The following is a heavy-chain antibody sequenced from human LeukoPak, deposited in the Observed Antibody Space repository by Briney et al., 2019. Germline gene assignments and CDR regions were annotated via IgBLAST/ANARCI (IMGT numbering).Heavy chain of an antibody. J-gene: IGHJ3*02. D-gene: IGHD2-2*01. Sequence: SVKVSCKASGGTFSSYAISWVRQAPGQGLEWMEGIIPIFGTANYAQKFQGRVTITADESTSTAYMELSSLRSEDTAVYYCASDCSSTSCPPPPLGGGAFDIWGQGTMVTVSS. CDR3: ASDCSSTSCPPPPLGGGAFDI. CDR2: IIPIFGTA. CDR1: GGTFSSYA. V-gene: IGHV1-69*13.